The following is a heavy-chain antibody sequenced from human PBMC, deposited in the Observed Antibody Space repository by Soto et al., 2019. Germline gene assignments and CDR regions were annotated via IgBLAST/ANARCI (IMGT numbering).Heavy chain of an antibody. CDR2: INHSGSA. J-gene: IGHJ5*02. CDR1: GGSFSDYI. Sequence: SETLSLTCDVYGGSFSDYIWTWIRQTPGKGLQWIGQINHSGSANYNPSLKSRVTISVDTSKNQFSLKLSSVTAADTAVYYCARGFSYYYDSPGFDPWGQGTLVTVSS. CDR3: ARGFSYYYDSPGFDP. D-gene: IGHD3-22*01. V-gene: IGHV4-34*01.